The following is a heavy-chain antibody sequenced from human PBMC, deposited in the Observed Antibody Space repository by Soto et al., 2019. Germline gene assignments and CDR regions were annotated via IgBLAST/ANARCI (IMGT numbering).Heavy chain of an antibody. Sequence: QVQLVQSGAEVKKPGSSVRVSCKASEGINWVRQAPGHGLEGMGGFMPLFGTADYAKRFQGRVTITADELTTTSYMELRSRRSEDTAVYYCAKRAYCGGDCFAFDVWGQGTSVTVSS. CDR2: FMPLFGTA. D-gene: IGHD2-21*02. CDR3: AKRAYCGGDCFAFDV. V-gene: IGHV1-69*01. CDR1: EG. J-gene: IGHJ3*01.